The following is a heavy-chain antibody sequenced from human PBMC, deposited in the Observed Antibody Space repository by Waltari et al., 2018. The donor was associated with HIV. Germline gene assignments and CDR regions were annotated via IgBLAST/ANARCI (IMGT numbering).Heavy chain of an antibody. D-gene: IGHD1-1*01. CDR1: GFTFRTFW. Sequence: EVQLVASGAGLVQPGGALRRACAAPGFTFRTFWMSWVRQAPGKGLEWVANIKQDGSDKYYVDSVKGRFTISRDNAKQFLYLQMNSLRVEDTAIYFCARAPLVVQAFDLWGQGTMVTVAS. J-gene: IGHJ3*01. CDR3: ARAPLVVQAFDL. CDR2: IKQDGSDK. V-gene: IGHV3-7*01.